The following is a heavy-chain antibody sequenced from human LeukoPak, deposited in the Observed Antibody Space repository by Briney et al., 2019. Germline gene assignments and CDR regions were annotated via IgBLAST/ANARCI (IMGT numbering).Heavy chain of an antibody. CDR2: IYYSGST. D-gene: IGHD6-13*01. Sequence: PSETLSLTCTVSGGSISSYYWSWIRQPPGKGLEWIGYIYYSGSTNYNPSLKSRVTISVDTSKIQFSLKLSSVTAADTAVYYCARLYSSSWGYFDYWGQGTLVTVSS. CDR1: GGSISSYY. J-gene: IGHJ4*02. V-gene: IGHV4-59*08. CDR3: ARLYSSSWGYFDY.